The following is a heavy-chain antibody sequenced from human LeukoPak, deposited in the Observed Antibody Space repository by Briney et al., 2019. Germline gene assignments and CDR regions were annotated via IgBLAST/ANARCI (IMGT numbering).Heavy chain of an antibody. Sequence: GGSLRLSCAASEFTFSTFAMSWVRQSPGKGLERVSTISSSGSSTYYADSVKGRFTVSRDNSRNTLYLQMNSLRAEDTAIYYCAKGGSSWARFDDWGQGTLVTVSS. D-gene: IGHD6-13*01. V-gene: IGHV3-23*01. CDR3: AKGGSSWARFDD. J-gene: IGHJ4*02. CDR2: ISSSGSST. CDR1: EFTFSTFA.